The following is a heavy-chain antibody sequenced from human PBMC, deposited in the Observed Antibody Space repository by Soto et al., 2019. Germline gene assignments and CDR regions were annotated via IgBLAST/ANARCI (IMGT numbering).Heavy chain of an antibody. CDR2: ISGSGGST. J-gene: IGHJ4*02. V-gene: IGHV3-23*01. D-gene: IGHD1-26*01. CDR3: ARRGSGSYYDY. Sequence: EVQLLESGGGLVQPGGSLRLSCAASGFTFSSYAMRWVRQAPVKGLEGVSAISGSGGSTYYADSVKGRFTISRDNSKNALYLQMNRLRAEDTAVYYCARRGSGSYYDYWGQGTLVTVTS. CDR1: GFTFSSYA.